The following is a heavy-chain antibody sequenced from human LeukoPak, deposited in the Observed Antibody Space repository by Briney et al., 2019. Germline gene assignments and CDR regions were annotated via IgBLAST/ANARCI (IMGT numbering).Heavy chain of an antibody. Sequence: GGSLRLSCAASGFTFSSYSMNWARQAPGKGLEWVSYISSSSSTIYYADSVKGRFTISRDNAKNSLYLQMNSLRAEDTAVYYCARDQSDMWFDAFDIWGQGTMVTVSS. CDR1: GFTFSSYS. V-gene: IGHV3-48*01. CDR2: ISSSSSTI. D-gene: IGHD2-21*01. CDR3: ARDQSDMWFDAFDI. J-gene: IGHJ3*02.